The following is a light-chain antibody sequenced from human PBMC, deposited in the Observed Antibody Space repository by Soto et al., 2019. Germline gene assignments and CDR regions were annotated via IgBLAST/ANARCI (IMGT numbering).Light chain of an antibody. CDR3: SSYTSSSTPYV. V-gene: IGLV2-14*01. CDR2: DVS. J-gene: IGLJ1*01. Sequence: QSVLTQPASVSGSPGQSITISCTGNSSEVGGYNFVSWYQQHPGKAPNLMIYDVSNRPSGVSNRFSGSKSGNTASLTISGLQAEDEADYYCSSYTSSSTPYVFGTGTKVTVL. CDR1: SSEVGGYNF.